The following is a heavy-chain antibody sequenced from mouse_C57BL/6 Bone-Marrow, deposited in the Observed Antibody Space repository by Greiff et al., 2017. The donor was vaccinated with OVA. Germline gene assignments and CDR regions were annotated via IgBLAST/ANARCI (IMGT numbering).Heavy chain of an antibody. D-gene: IGHD2-4*01. CDR3: ARREDDYDGAWFAY. V-gene: IGHV8-12*01. J-gene: IGHJ3*01. CDR1: GFSLSTSGMG. CDR2: IYWDDDK. Sequence: QVTLKESGPGILQSSQTLSLTCSFSGFSLSTSGMGVSWIRQPSGKGLEWLAHIYWDDDKRYNPSLKSRLTISKDTSRNQVFLKITSVDTADTATYYCARREDDYDGAWFAYWGQGTLVTVSA.